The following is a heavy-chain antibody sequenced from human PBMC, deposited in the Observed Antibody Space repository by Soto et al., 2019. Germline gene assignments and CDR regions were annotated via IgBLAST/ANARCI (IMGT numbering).Heavy chain of an antibody. CDR2: INHSGST. CDR1: CGSFSGYY. Sequence: SETLSLTCAVYCGSFSGYYWSWIRQPPGKGLEWIGEINHSGSTNYNPSLKSRVTISVDTSKNQFSLKLSSVTAADTAMYYCAYQGPPGVVPAGRRGGWFDPWGQGTLVTVSS. V-gene: IGHV4-34*01. CDR3: AYQGPPGVVPAGRRGGWFDP. D-gene: IGHD2-2*01. J-gene: IGHJ5*02.